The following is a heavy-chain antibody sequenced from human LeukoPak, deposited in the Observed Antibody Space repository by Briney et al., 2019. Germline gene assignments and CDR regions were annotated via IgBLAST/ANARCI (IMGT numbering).Heavy chain of an antibody. V-gene: IGHV3-7*03. CDR3: ARKTGMTGEAFEY. CDR2: IKVDGSEK. J-gene: IGHJ4*02. Sequence: GGSLRLSCAASGFTFSNYWMSWVRQAPGKGLEWVANIKVDGSEKYYLDSVKGRFTISRDNAKNSVYLQMNSLRTEDTAIYYCARKTGMTGEAFEYWGQGTLATVSS. D-gene: IGHD1-1*01. CDR1: GFTFSNYW.